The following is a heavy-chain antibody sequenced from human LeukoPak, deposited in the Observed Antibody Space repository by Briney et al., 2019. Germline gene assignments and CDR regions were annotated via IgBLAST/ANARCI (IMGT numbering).Heavy chain of an antibody. CDR3: ARSNYYSSGTYYNDF. CDR1: DFSLSTTGVA. D-gene: IGHD3-10*01. CDR2: IYWDDDK. V-gene: IGHV2-5*02. J-gene: IGHJ4*02. Sequence: SGPTLVNPTQTLTLTCIFSDFSLSTTGVAVAWIRQPPGKALEWLPLIYWDDDKRYSPSLKSRLTITKDTSKNHVVLTMTNMDPVDTATYYCARSNYYSSGTYYNDFWGQGTLVTVSS.